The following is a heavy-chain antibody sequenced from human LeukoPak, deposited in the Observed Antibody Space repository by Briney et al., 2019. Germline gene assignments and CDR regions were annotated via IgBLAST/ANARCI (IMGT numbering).Heavy chain of an antibody. D-gene: IGHD3-9*01. V-gene: IGHV5-10-1*01. CDR2: IDSSNSYT. CDR3: ARHADYHILTGFDY. CDR1: GYNFTNYW. J-gene: IGHJ4*02. Sequence: LGESLKISCKGSGYNFTNYWISWVRQMPGKGLEWMGRIDSSNSYTNYSPPFQGHVTISADRSISTAYLQWNSLKASDTAMYYCARHADYHILTGFDYWGQGTLVTVS.